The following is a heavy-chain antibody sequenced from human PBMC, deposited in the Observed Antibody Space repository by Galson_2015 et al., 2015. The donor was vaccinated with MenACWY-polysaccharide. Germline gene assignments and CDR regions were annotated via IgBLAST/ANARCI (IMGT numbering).Heavy chain of an antibody. CDR2: TYYRSKWYN. CDR3: ARVAGRDPFDY. CDR1: GDSVSSNSAA. Sequence: CAISGDSVSSNSAAWSWIRQSPSRGLEWLGRTYYRSKWYNDYAVSVKSRVTINPDTSKNQFSLQLNSVTPEDTAEYYCARVAGRDPFDYWGQGTLVTVSS. V-gene: IGHV6-1*01. D-gene: IGHD6-19*01. J-gene: IGHJ4*02.